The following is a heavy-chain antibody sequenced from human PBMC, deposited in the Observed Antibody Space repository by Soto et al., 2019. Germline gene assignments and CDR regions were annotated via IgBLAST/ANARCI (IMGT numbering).Heavy chain of an antibody. J-gene: IGHJ4*02. CDR2: IYYSGST. CDR1: GGSISSGDYY. V-gene: IGHV4-30-4*01. D-gene: IGHD6-13*01. Sequence: SETLSLTCTVSGGSISSGDYYWSWIRQPPGKGLEWIGYIYYSGSTYYNPSLKSRVTISVDTSKNQFSLKLSSVTAADTAVYYCARDRTAAAGRGYYFDYWGQGTLVTVSS. CDR3: ARDRTAAAGRGYYFDY.